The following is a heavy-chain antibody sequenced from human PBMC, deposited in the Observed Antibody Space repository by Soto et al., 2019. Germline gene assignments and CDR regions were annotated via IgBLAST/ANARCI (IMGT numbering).Heavy chain of an antibody. J-gene: IGHJ6*02. CDR3: ARGTPSYGMDV. Sequence: GGSLRLSCAASGFTFSSYAMQWVRQAPGEGLEWVAVIWHDGSNEFYADSVKGRFTISRDNSKNTLYLQMNSLRAEDTAVYYCARGTPSYGMDVWGPGPTVTVSS. CDR2: IWHDGSNE. D-gene: IGHD1-1*01. CDR1: GFTFSSYA. V-gene: IGHV3-33*01.